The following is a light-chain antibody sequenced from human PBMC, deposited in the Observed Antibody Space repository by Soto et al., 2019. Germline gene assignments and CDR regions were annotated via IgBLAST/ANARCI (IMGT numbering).Light chain of an antibody. Sequence: QSVLTQSPSASGTPGQGVIISCSGGCSNIGSYTVNWYQQLPGTAPKLLIYGDNQWPSGVPDRFSGSKSGTSASLAISGLQSEDEADYYCASWDDSLNGPVFGGGTKLTVL. CDR2: GDN. J-gene: IGLJ2*01. CDR1: CSNIGSYT. V-gene: IGLV1-44*01. CDR3: ASWDDSLNGPV.